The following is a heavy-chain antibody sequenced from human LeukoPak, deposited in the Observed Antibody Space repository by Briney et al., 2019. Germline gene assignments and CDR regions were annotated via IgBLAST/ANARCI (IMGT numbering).Heavy chain of an antibody. Sequence: KPSETLSLTCDVSGASIRNKFWSWLRHPPGKALEWIGYISYTGTTNYNPSLQSRVTISADTSKNQLSLKLTSMTAADTAVYYCARDTSGYYGRYEHWGQGTLVTVSS. CDR2: ISYTGTT. CDR3: ARDTSGYYGRYEH. D-gene: IGHD3-3*01. V-gene: IGHV4-59*01. J-gene: IGHJ4*02. CDR1: GASIRNKF.